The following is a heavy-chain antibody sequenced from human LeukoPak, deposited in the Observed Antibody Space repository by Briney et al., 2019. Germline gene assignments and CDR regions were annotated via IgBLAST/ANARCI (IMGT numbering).Heavy chain of an antibody. Sequence: SETLSLTCTVSGGSISSGSYYWSWIRQPPGKGLEWIGEINHSGSTNYNPSLKSRVTISVDTSKNQFSLKLSSVTAADTAVYYCARGPFVRGYSYGKDAFDIWGQGTMVTVSS. D-gene: IGHD5-18*01. J-gene: IGHJ3*02. CDR2: INHSGST. V-gene: IGHV4-39*07. CDR3: ARGPFVRGYSYGKDAFDI. CDR1: GGSISSGSYY.